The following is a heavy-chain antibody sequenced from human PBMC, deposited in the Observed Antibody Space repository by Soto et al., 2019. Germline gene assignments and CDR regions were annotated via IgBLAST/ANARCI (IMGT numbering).Heavy chain of an antibody. CDR2: IYYSGTT. Sequence: QVQLQESGPGLVKPSQTLSLTCSVSGASISSGGYYWNWIRQHPGKGLEWIGYIYYSGTTYYNPSLKRRVTLSVETSKNQWSLKLSSVTAADTAVYYGAASCVGGGGFTYYGMDVWGQGTTVTVSS. D-gene: IGHD5-12*01. J-gene: IGHJ6*02. V-gene: IGHV4-31*03. CDR3: AASCVGGGGFTYYGMDV. CDR1: GASISSGGYY.